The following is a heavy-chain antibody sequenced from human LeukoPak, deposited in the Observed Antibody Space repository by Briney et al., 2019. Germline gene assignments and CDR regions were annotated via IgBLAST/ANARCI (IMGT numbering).Heavy chain of an antibody. D-gene: IGHD3-22*01. Sequence: ASVTVSCKASGGTFSSYAISWVRQAPGQGLEWMGRIIPILGIANYAQKFQGRVMITADKSTSTAYMELSSLRSEDTAVYYCAGHGSSTYYYDSSGYPFDYWGQGTLVTVSS. CDR2: IIPILGIA. CDR1: GGTFSSYA. CDR3: AGHGSSTYYYDSSGYPFDY. V-gene: IGHV1-69*04. J-gene: IGHJ4*02.